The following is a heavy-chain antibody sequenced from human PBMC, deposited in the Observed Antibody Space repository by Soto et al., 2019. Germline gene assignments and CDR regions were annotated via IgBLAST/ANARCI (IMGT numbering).Heavy chain of an antibody. CDR3: AKESLPAHYGDTQVDY. Sequence: VQLLESGGTLVQPVGSLILSCAASGFSFSNYALSWVRQAPVKGMEWVATFLAGGRTYYEDSVNGRFTIARDSSQNTVHGQISDLRLEDTAVYYWAKESLPAHYGDTQVDYGGQGTRGAVSS. CDR2: FLAGGRT. CDR1: GFSFSNYA. V-gene: IGHV3-23*01. D-gene: IGHD4-17*01. J-gene: IGHJ4*02.